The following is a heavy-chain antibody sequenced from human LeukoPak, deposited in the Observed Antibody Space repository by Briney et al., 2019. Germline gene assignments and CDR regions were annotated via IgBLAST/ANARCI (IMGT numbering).Heavy chain of an antibody. CDR2: ISGSGGST. D-gene: IGHD3-22*01. J-gene: IGHJ4*02. V-gene: IGHV3-23*01. CDR3: AKDQRRITMIVVVITTSPFDY. Sequence: PGGSLRLSCAASGFTFSSYGMSWVRQAPGKGLEWVSAISGSGGSTYYADSVKGRFTISRDNSKNTLYLQMNSLRAEDTAVYYCAKDQRRITMIVVVITTSPFDYWGQGTLVTVSS. CDR1: GFTFSSYG.